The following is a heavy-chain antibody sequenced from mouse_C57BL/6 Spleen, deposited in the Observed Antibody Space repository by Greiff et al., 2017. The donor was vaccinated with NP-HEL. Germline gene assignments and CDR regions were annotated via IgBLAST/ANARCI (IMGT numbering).Heavy chain of an antibody. V-gene: IGHV1-15*01. CDR3: TRSPVVASYYFDY. CDR1: GYTFTDYE. Sequence: VQLQQSGAELVRPGASVTLSCKASGYTFTDYEMHWVKQTPVHGLEWIGAIDPETGGTAYNQKFKGKAILTADKSSSTAYMELRSLTSEDSAVYYCTRSPVVASYYFDYWGQGTTLTVSS. CDR2: IDPETGGT. D-gene: IGHD1-1*01. J-gene: IGHJ2*01.